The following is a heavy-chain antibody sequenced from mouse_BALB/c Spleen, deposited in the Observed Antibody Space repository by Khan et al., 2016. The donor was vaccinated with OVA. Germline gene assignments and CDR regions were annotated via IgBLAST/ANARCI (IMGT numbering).Heavy chain of an antibody. Sequence: QVQLQQSGAELVRPAASVKLSCKTSGYIFTSYWIHWVKQRPGQGLEWIARIYPGTDNTYYNEKLKDKATLTADKSSSTAYMQLSSLKSEDSAVYFCAREEALYYLDYWGQGTTLTVSS. CDR2: IYPGTDNT. CDR3: AREEALYYLDY. V-gene: IGHV1S132*01. J-gene: IGHJ2*01. CDR1: GYIFTSYW. D-gene: IGHD3-2*02.